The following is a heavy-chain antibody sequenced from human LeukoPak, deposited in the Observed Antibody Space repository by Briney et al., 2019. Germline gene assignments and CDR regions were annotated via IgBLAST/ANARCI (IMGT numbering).Heavy chain of an antibody. D-gene: IGHD2-8*02. J-gene: IGHJ4*02. CDR1: GFTFSSYA. CDR2: ISGSGGST. Sequence: GGSLRLSCAASGFTFSSYAMSWVRQAPGKGLEWVSAISGSGGSTYYADSVKGRFTISRDNSKDTLYLQMNSLRAEDTAVYYCAKVEGARPETGAFDYWGQGTLVTVSS. CDR3: AKVEGARPETGAFDY. V-gene: IGHV3-23*01.